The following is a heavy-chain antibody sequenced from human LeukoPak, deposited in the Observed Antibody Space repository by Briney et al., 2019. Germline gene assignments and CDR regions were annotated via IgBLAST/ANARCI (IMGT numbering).Heavy chain of an antibody. CDR2: ISAYNRDT. J-gene: IGHJ4*02. CDR3: ARAISGGPYFDY. V-gene: IGHV1-18*01. Sequence: ASVKVSCKASGYTFTSYGISWVRQAPGQGLEWVGWISAYNRDTNYAQKVQGRVTMTTDTSTTTAYMELRSLRTDDTAVEYCARAISGGPYFDYWGQGTLVTVAS. D-gene: IGHD4-23*01. CDR1: GYTFTSYG.